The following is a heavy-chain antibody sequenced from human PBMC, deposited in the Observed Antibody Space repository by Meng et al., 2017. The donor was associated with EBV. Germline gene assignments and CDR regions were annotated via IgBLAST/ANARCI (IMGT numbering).Heavy chain of an antibody. CDR2: INTYSGKA. J-gene: IGHJ4*02. CDR3: ARGVEENGSHYPFDS. CDR1: GYTFRNYA. Sequence: QVQLVQSGSEWKRPGASVKVSCKASGYTFRNYAINWMRQAPGQGLEWMGWINTYSGKATFAQGFTGRFVFSLDTPVTTAHLQISGLKTEDSAVYYCARGVEENGSHYPFDSWGQGTLVTVSS. V-gene: IGHV7-4-1*02. D-gene: IGHD1-1*01.